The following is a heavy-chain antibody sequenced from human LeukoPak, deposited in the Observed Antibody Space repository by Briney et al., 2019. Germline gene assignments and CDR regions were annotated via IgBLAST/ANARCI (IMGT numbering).Heavy chain of an antibody. V-gene: IGHV3-7*03. CDR1: GFTFSSYW. CDR3: ATGAGCDY. Sequence: GGSLRLSCAASGFTFSSYWMTWVRQAPGKGLEWVANIKQDGSERNYVDSVKGRFTISRDNAKNSLYLQMNTLRDEDTAVYYCATGAGCDYWGQGTLVTVSS. D-gene: IGHD6-19*01. J-gene: IGHJ4*02. CDR2: IKQDGSER.